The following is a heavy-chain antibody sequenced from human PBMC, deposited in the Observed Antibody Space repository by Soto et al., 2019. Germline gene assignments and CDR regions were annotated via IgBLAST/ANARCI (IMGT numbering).Heavy chain of an antibody. J-gene: IGHJ4*02. CDR3: AIPVNPNIDPGRDFFDF. CDR1: GYTFTSYA. Sequence: ASVKVSCKASGYTFTSYAMHWVRQAPGQRLEWMGWINAGNGNTKYSQKFQGRVTITRDTSASKAYMELSSLRSEDTAVYYCAIPVNPNIDPGRDFFDFWGQGTLVTVSA. V-gene: IGHV1-3*01. D-gene: IGHD1-26*01. CDR2: INAGNGNT.